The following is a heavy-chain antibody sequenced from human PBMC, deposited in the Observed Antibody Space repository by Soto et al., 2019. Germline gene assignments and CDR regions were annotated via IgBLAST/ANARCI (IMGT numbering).Heavy chain of an antibody. CDR2: IKSKTDGGAP. CDR1: GFTFTTAW. V-gene: IGHV3-15*07. D-gene: IGHD1-1*01. CDR3: TTDSHFTLKRVRCDY. Sequence: EVQLVESGGGLVEPGGSLRLSCAASGFTFTTAWLNWVRQAPGQGLEWVGRIKSKTDGGAPDFAAPVRGRFAIARDESKSMMHQQMNSLKTEYTSVYYCTTDSHFTLKRVRCDYWGLGTLVTVS. J-gene: IGHJ4*01.